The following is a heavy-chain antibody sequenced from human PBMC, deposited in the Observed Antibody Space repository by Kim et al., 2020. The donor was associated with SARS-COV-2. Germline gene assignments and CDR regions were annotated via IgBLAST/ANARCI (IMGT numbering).Heavy chain of an antibody. D-gene: IGHD3-22*01. CDR2: IYSGGSTT. CDR1: GFRFSSYA. J-gene: IGHJ6*02. Sequence: GGSLRLSCAASGFRFSSYAMSWVRQAPGKGLEWVSVIYSGGSTTYYADSVKGRFTISRDDSKSMLYLQMNSLRADDTAVYYCAKDGGYYGSGGFSRPWDVWGPGTTVTGSS. CDR3: AKDGGYYGSGGFSRPWDV. V-gene: IGHV3-23*03.